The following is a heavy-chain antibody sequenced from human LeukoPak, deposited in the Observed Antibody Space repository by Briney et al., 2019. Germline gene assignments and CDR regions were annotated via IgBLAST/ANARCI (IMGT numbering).Heavy chain of an antibody. V-gene: IGHV3-30-3*01. D-gene: IGHD6-19*01. CDR3: ARGTPSSSGWLYYGMDV. J-gene: IGHJ6*02. CDR1: GFTFSSYA. CDR2: ISYDGSNK. Sequence: GGSLRLSCAASGFTFSSYAMHWVRQAPGKGLEWVAVISYDGSNKYYADSVKGRFTISRDNSKNTLYLQINSLRAEDTAVYYCARGTPSSSGWLYYGMDVWGQGTTVTVSS.